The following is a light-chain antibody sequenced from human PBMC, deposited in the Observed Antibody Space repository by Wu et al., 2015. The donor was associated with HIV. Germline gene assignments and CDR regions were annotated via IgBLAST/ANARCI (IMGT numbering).Light chain of an antibody. J-gene: IGKJ1*01. CDR1: QSVSSNY. V-gene: IGKV3-20*01. CDR3: QQYYAYPPADA. CDR2: ATS. Sequence: DILLTQSPGTLPLSPGERATLSCRASQSVSSNYLAWYQQKPGQAPRLLIYATSNRATGIPDRISGSGSGTLFTLTISCLQSEDFATYYCQQYYAYPPADAFGQGTKVEIK.